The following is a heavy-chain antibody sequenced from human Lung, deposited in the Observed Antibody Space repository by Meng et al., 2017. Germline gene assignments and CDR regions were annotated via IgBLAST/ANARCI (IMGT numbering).Heavy chain of an antibody. J-gene: IGHJ4*02. Sequence: QLQQWGAGLVKPSESLSLTCVVFGGSFTDYYGGWFRQPPGKGLEWIGEINHSGSTNYNPSLESRATISVDTSQNNLSLKLSSVTAADSAVYYCARGPTTMAHDFDYWGQGTLVTVSS. CDR2: INHSGST. V-gene: IGHV4-34*01. CDR1: GGSFTDYY. D-gene: IGHD4-11*01. CDR3: ARGPTTMAHDFDY.